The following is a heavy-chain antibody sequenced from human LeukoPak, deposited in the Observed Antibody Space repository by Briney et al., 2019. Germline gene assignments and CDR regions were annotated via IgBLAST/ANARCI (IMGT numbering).Heavy chain of an antibody. J-gene: IGHJ4*02. CDR3: ASGPFDFLTGYVYYFDY. CDR1: GGSISSRSYY. V-gene: IGHV4-39*01. CDR2: IYYSGSA. Sequence: PSETLTLTCAASGGSISSRSYYWGWIRQPPGKGLEWIGTIYYSGSAYYNPSLKSRVTISVDTSKNHFSLKLSSVTAADTAVYYCASGPFDFLTGYVYYFDYWGEGTPVSPSS. D-gene: IGHD3/OR15-3a*01.